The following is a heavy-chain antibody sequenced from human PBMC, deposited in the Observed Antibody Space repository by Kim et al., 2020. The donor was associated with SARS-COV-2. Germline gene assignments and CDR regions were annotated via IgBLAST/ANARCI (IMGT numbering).Heavy chain of an antibody. CDR1: GGTFSSYA. V-gene: IGHV1-69*13. J-gene: IGHJ6*02. Sequence: SVKVSCKASGGTFSSYAISWVRQAPGQGLEWMGGIIPIFGTANYAQQFLGRVTITADESTSTAYMELSSLRSEDTAVYYCARGYCSGGSCSLGYYYGMDVWGQGTTVTVSS. D-gene: IGHD2-15*01. CDR3: ARGYCSGGSCSLGYYYGMDV. CDR2: IIPIFGTA.